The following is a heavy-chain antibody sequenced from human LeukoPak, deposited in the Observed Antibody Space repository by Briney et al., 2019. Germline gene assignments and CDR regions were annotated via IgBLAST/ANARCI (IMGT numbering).Heavy chain of an antibody. V-gene: IGHV1-69-2*01. CDR2: VDPQDDET. CDR1: GYTFTSYG. Sequence: ASVKVSCKASGYTFTSYGISWVRQAPGQGLEWMGLVDPQDDETIFAEKFQGRVTITADTSTDAAYMQLSSLRSEDTAVYYCAKTERGSWSGYRLAHWGQGTLVTVSS. J-gene: IGHJ4*02. CDR3: AKTERGSWSGYRLAH. D-gene: IGHD3-3*01.